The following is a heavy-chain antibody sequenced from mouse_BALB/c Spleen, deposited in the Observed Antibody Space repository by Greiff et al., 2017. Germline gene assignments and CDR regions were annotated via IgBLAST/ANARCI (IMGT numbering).Heavy chain of an antibody. CDR2: ISNGGGST. CDR3: ARTDYGYDGFDY. Sequence: EVKVVESGGGLVQPGGSRKLSCAASGFTFSSFGMHWVRQAPEKGLEWVAYISNGGGSTYYPDTVKGRFTISRDNAKNTLYLQMSSLKSEDTAMYYCARTDYGYDGFDYWGQGTTLTVSS. D-gene: IGHD2-2*01. J-gene: IGHJ2*01. CDR1: GFTFSSFG. V-gene: IGHV5-12-2*01.